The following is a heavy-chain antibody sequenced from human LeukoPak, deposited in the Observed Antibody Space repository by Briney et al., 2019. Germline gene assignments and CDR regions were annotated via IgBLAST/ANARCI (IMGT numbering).Heavy chain of an antibody. Sequence: EASVKVSCKASGYTFTGYYMHWVRQAPGQGLEWMGWINPNSGGTNYAQKFQGRVTMTRDTSISTAYMELSRLRSDDTAVYYCARTEASAFGVTLLFDYWGQGTLATVSS. D-gene: IGHD3-3*01. CDR3: ARTEASAFGVTLLFDY. V-gene: IGHV1-2*02. CDR1: GYTFTGYY. J-gene: IGHJ4*02. CDR2: INPNSGGT.